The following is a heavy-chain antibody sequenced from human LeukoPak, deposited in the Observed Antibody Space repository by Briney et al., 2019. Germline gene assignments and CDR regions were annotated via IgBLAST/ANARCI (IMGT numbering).Heavy chain of an antibody. CDR3: ARDHGMVRGVIIISYGMDV. CDR1: GYTFTGYY. V-gene: IGHV1-2*02. Sequence: EASVKVSCKASGYTFTGYYMHWVRQAPGQGLEWMGWINPNSGGTNYAQKFQGRVTMTRDTSISTAYMELSRLRSDDTAVYYCARDHGMVRGVIIISYGMDVWGQGTTVTVSS. D-gene: IGHD3-10*01. CDR2: INPNSGGT. J-gene: IGHJ6*02.